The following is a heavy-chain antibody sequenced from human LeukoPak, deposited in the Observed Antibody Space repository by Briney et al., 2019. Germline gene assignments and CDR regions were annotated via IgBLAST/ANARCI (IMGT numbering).Heavy chain of an antibody. D-gene: IGHD5-24*01. CDR2: IKQDGSKK. V-gene: IGHV3-7*04. CDR1: GFMFSSNW. J-gene: IGHJ4*02. Sequence: GGSLRLSCAASGFMFSSNWMTWVRQAPGKGLEWVANIKQDGSKKSYVDSVKGRFTISRDNAKNSLYLQMNSLRAEDTAIYYCTRVGYIDEGIDYWGQGTLVTVSS. CDR3: TRVGYIDEGIDY.